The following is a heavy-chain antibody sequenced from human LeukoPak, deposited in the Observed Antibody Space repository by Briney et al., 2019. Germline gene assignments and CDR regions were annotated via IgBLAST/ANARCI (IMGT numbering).Heavy chain of an antibody. Sequence: GASVKVSCKASGGTFSSYAISWVRQAPGQGLEWMGGIIPIFGTANYTQKFQGRVTITTDESTSTAYMELSSLRSEDTAVYYCASASNDRGISDYWGQGTLVTVSS. D-gene: IGHD3-16*01. J-gene: IGHJ4*02. CDR3: ASASNDRGISDY. V-gene: IGHV1-69*05. CDR1: GGTFSSYA. CDR2: IIPIFGTA.